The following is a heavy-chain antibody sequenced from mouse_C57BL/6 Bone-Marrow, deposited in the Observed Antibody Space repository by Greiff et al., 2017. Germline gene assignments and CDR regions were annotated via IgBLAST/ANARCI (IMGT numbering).Heavy chain of an antibody. CDR1: GYTFTSYW. Sequence: QVQLQQPGAELVMPGASVKLSCKASGYTFTSYWMHWVKQRPGQGLEWIEEIDPSDSYTNYNQKFKGKSTLTVDKSSSTAYMPLSRLTSEDAAVYCCARGDYFDNWGQGTTLTVSS. J-gene: IGHJ2*01. CDR2: IDPSDSYT. CDR3: ARGDYFDN. V-gene: IGHV1-69*01.